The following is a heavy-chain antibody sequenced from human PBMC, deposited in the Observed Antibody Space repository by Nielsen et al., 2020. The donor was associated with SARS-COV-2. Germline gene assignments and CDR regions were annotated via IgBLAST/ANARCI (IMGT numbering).Heavy chain of an antibody. V-gene: IGHV4-30-2*01. Sequence: SETLSLTCAVSGGSISSGGYSWSWIRQPPGKGLEWIGYIYHSGSTYYNPSLKSRVTISVDTSKNQFSLKLSSVTAADTAVYYCARGLWGGSCYVDYWGQGTLVTVSS. D-gene: IGHD2-15*01. CDR2: IYHSGST. J-gene: IGHJ4*02. CDR1: GGSISSGGYS. CDR3: ARGLWGGSCYVDY.